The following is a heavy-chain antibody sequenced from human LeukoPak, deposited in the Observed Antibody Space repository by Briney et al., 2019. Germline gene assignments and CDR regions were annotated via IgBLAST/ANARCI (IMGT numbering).Heavy chain of an antibody. J-gene: IGHJ5*02. CDR2: ISGSGGST. D-gene: IGHD6-19*01. CDR3: AKVGGPAVAGTGVSSWFDP. CDR1: GFTFSSYA. Sequence: GGSLRLSCAASGFTFSSYAMSWVRQAPGKGLEWVSAISGSGGSTYYADSVKGRFTISRDNSKNTLYLQMNSLRAEDTAVYYCAKVGGPAVAGTGVSSWFDPWGQGTLVTVSS. V-gene: IGHV3-23*01.